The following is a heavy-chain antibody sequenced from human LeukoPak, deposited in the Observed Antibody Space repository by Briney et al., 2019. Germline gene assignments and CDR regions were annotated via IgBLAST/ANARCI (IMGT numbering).Heavy chain of an antibody. CDR3: AREYGPRGANAFDI. CDR2: ISSSGSTI. D-gene: IGHD4-17*01. J-gene: IGHJ3*02. Sequence: GGSLRLSCAASGFTFSSYEMNWVRQAPGKGLEWVSYISSSGSTIYYADSVKGRFTISRENAKNSLYLQMNSLRAEETAVYYCAREYGPRGANAFDIWGQGTMVTVSS. V-gene: IGHV3-48*03. CDR1: GFTFSSYE.